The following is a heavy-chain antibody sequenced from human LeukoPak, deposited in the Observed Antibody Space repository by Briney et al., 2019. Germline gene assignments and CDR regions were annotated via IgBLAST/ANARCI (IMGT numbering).Heavy chain of an antibody. D-gene: IGHD6-19*01. CDR2: ISSSSSYI. V-gene: IGHV3-21*01. Sequence: GGSLRLSCAASGFTFSSYSMNWVRQAPGKGLEWVSSISSSSSYIYYADSVKGRFTISRDNAKNSLYLQMNSLRAEDTAVYYCARERYSSEGGFDYWGQGTLVTVSS. J-gene: IGHJ4*02. CDR1: GFTFSSYS. CDR3: ARERYSSEGGFDY.